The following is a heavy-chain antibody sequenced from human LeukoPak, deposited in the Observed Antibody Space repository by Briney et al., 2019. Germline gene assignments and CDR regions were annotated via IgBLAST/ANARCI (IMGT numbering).Heavy chain of an antibody. CDR3: ARCRVVVAATPYYYGMDV. CDR2: IKQDGSEK. J-gene: IGHJ6*02. D-gene: IGHD2-15*01. CDR1: GFTFSSYG. Sequence: PGGSLRLSCAASGFTFSSYGMHWVRQAPGKGLEWVANIKQDGSEKYYVDSVKGRFTISRDNAKNSLYLQMNSLRAEDTAVYYCARCRVVVAATPYYYGMDVWGQGTTVTVSS. V-gene: IGHV3-7*01.